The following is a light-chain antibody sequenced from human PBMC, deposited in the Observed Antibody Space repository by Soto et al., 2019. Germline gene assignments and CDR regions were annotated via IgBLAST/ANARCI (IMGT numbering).Light chain of an antibody. J-gene: IGLJ1*01. CDR3: QSYDSSLSGFYV. CDR1: SSNIGAGYD. CDR2: GNS. V-gene: IGLV1-40*01. Sequence: QLVLTQPPSVSGAPGQRVTISCTGSSSNIGAGYDVHWYQQLPGTAPKLLIYGNSNRPSGVPDRFSGSKSGTSASLAITGLQAEDEADYYCQSYDSSLSGFYVFGTGTKSPS.